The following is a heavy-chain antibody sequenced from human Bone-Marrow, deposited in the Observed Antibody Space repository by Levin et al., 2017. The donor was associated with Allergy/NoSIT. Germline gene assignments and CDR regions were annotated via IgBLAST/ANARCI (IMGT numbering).Heavy chain of an antibody. CDR1: GFTFSSYW. V-gene: IGHV3-7*01. CDR2: IKQDGSEK. J-gene: IGHJ5*02. Sequence: GGSLRLSCAASGFTFSSYWMSWVRQAPGKGLEWVANIKQDGSEKYYVDSVKGRFTISRDNAKNSLYLQMNSLRAEDTAVYYCARKRGIVVVPAPRGGWFDPWGQGTLVTVSS. D-gene: IGHD2-2*01. CDR3: ARKRGIVVVPAPRGGWFDP.